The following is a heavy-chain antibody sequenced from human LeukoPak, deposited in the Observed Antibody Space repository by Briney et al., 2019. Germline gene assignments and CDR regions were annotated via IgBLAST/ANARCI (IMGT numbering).Heavy chain of an antibody. CDR1: GYTFTSYA. V-gene: IGHV1-2*02. CDR3: AREGSWPDY. CDR2: INPNSGGT. J-gene: IGHJ4*02. D-gene: IGHD6-13*01. Sequence: GASVKISCKASGYTFTSYAMNWVRQAPGQGLEWMGWINPNSGGTNYAQKFQGRVTMTRDTSISTAYMELSRLRSDDTAVYYCAREGSWPDYWGQGTLVTVSS.